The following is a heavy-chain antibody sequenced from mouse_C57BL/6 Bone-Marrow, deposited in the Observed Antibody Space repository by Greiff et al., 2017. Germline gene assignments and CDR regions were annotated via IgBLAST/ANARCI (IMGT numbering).Heavy chain of an antibody. D-gene: IGHD1-1*01. CDR1: GFNIKNTH. J-gene: IGHJ4*01. CDR2: IDPANGNT. V-gene: IGHV14-3*01. Sequence: EVQLQQSVAELVRPGASVKLSCTASGFNIKNTHMHWVKQRPEQSLEWIGRIDPANGNTKSAPKFQGKATITANQSSSTAYMQLSILTSEDSAVYYCAGHYYGSSHYYAMDYWGQGTSVTVSS. CDR3: AGHYYGSSHYYAMDY.